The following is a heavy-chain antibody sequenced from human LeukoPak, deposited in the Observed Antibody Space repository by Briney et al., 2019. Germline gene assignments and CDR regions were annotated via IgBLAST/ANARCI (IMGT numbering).Heavy chain of an antibody. CDR2: VYYSGST. CDR1: GGSISSGGYY. Sequence: SQTLSLTCTVSGGSISSGGYYWSWIRQHPGKGLEWIGYVYYSGSTYYNPSLKSRVTISVDTTKNQFSLTLSSVTAADTAVYYCAAAYSSSWRFDFWGQGTLVTVSS. D-gene: IGHD6-13*01. J-gene: IGHJ4*02. V-gene: IGHV4-31*03. CDR3: AAAYSSSWRFDF.